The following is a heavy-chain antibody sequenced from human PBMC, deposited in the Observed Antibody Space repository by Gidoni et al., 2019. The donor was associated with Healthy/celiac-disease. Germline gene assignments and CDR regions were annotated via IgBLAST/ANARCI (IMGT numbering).Heavy chain of an antibody. CDR2: IIPIFGTA. V-gene: IGHV1-69*06. Sequence: QVQLVQSGAEVKKPGSSVKVTCKASGGTSSSYATSGGRQAPGKGLEWMGGIIPIFGTANYAQKFQGRVTITADKSTSTAYMELSSLRSEDTAVYYCARDPGYYYYGMDVWGQGTTVTVSS. CDR1: GGTSSSYA. J-gene: IGHJ6*02. CDR3: ARDPGYYYYGMDV.